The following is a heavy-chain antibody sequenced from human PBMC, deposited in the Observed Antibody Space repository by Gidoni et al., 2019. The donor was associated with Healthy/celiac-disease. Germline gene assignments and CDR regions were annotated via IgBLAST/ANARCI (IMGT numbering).Heavy chain of an antibody. CDR1: GGTFSSYA. V-gene: IGHV1-69*01. J-gene: IGHJ3*02. CDR3: ARGPEWLRVDAFDI. D-gene: IGHD5-12*01. CDR2: IIPIFGTA. Sequence: QVQLVQSGAEVKKPGSSVKVSCKASGGTFSSYAISWVRQAPGQGLEWRGGIIPIFGTANSAQKFQGRVTITADESTSTAYMELSSLRSEDTAVYYCARGPEWLRVDAFDIWGQGTVVTVSS.